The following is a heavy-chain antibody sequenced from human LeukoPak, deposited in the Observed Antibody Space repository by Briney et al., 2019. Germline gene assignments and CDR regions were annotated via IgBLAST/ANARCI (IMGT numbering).Heavy chain of an antibody. V-gene: IGHV4-4*07. J-gene: IGHJ5*02. CDR1: GGSISSYY. Sequence: SVTLSLTCTVSGGSISSYYWSWIRHPAGKGLEWIGRIYTSGSTNYNPSLKSRVTMSVDTSKNQFSLKLSSVTAADTAVYYCARDQVVRGVITKYNWFDPWGQGTLVTVSS. CDR2: IYTSGST. D-gene: IGHD3-10*01. CDR3: ARDQVVRGVITKYNWFDP.